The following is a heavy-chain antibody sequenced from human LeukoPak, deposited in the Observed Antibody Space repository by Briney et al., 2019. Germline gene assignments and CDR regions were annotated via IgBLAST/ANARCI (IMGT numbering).Heavy chain of an antibody. Sequence: ASVKVSCKASGYTFTSYYMHWVRQAPGQGLEWMGWINPNSGGTNYAQKFQGRVTITRNTSISTAYMELSSLRSEDTAVYYCARGSYDILTGYPGDFDYWGQGTLVTVSS. V-gene: IGHV1-2*02. CDR2: INPNSGGT. D-gene: IGHD3-9*01. CDR1: GYTFTSYY. CDR3: ARGSYDILTGYPGDFDY. J-gene: IGHJ4*02.